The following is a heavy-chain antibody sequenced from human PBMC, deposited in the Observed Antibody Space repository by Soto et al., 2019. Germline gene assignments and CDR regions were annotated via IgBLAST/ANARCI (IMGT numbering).Heavy chain of an antibody. CDR3: ARSRRGFGSSWFDWFDP. J-gene: IGHJ5*02. D-gene: IGHD6-13*01. CDR2: INESGST. CDR1: GGSFSGYY. Sequence: LSLACAVYGGSFSGYYWSWIRQPPGKGLEWIGEINESGSTKHNPSLKSRVTISVDTSKNQFSLKLSSVTAADTAVYYCARSRRGFGSSWFDWFDPWGQGTLVTVSS. V-gene: IGHV4-34*01.